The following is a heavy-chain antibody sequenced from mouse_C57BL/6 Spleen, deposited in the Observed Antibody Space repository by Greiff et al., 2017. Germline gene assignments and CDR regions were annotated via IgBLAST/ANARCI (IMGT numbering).Heavy chain of an antibody. D-gene: IGHD2-1*01. CDR3: ARYGRNYGNYEFAY. CDR2: INPSNGGT. Sequence: QVQLQQPGTELVKPGASVKLSCKASGYTFTSYWMHWVKQRPGQGLEWIGNINPSNGGTNYNEKFKSKATMTVDKSSSTAYMQLSSLTSEDSAVYYCARYGRNYGNYEFAYWGQGTLVTVSA. V-gene: IGHV1-53*01. J-gene: IGHJ3*01. CDR1: GYTFTSYW.